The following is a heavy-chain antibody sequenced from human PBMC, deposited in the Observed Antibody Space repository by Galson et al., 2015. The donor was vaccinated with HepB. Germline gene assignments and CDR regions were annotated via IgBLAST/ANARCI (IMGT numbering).Heavy chain of an antibody. CDR1: DDSIRSYY. Sequence: ETLSLTCTFSDDSIRSYYWSWIRQPAGKGLEWIGRIYTSGSTNYNPSLKSRLTMSVDTSKNQFSLNLRSVTAADTAVYYCARGREGFGEYTNWFDSWGQGTLVTVS. CDR3: ARGREGFGEYTNWFDS. J-gene: IGHJ5*01. V-gene: IGHV4-4*07. CDR2: IYTSGST. D-gene: IGHD3-10*01.